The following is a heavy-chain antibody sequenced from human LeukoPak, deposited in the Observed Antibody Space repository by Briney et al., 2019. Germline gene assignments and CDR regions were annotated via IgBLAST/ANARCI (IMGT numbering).Heavy chain of an antibody. J-gene: IGHJ4*02. V-gene: IGHV4-61*02. CDR1: GGSISSGGYY. CDR2: IYSTGST. CDR3: ARSFTDNFFFEN. D-gene: IGHD1-1*01. Sequence: PSETLSLTCTVSGGSISSGGYYWSWIRQPAGKGLEYIGRIYSTGSTNYNPSLKSRVTMSVDTSKNQFFLDLTSVTAADTAVYYCARSFTDNFFFENWGQGTLVTVSS.